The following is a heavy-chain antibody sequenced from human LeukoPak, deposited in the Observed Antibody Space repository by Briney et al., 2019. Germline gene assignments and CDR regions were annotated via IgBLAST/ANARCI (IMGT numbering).Heavy chain of an antibody. J-gene: IGHJ3*02. CDR1: GYTFTSYD. Sequence: ASVKVSCKASGYTFTSYDINWVRQATGQELEWMGWTNPNSGNTGYAQKFQGRVTITRNTSISTAYMELSSLRSEDTAVYYCARGGLRFLEWLSIPPHDAFDIWGQGTMVTVSS. CDR3: ARGGLRFLEWLSIPPHDAFDI. CDR2: TNPNSGNT. V-gene: IGHV1-8*03. D-gene: IGHD3-3*01.